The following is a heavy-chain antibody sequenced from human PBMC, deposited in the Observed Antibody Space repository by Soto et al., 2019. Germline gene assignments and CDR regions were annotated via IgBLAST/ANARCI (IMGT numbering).Heavy chain of an antibody. CDR2: IYYSGST. CDR3: ARDREMYYYDSSGPLPEYYYYYYGMDV. J-gene: IGHJ6*02. Sequence: PSETLSLTCTVSGGSISSYYWSWIRQPPGKGLEWIGYIYYSGSTNYNPSLKSRVTISVDTSKNQFSLKLSSVTAADTAVYYCARDREMYYYDSSGPLPEYYYYYYGMDVWGQGATVTVS. D-gene: IGHD3-22*01. CDR1: GGSISSYY. V-gene: IGHV4-59*01.